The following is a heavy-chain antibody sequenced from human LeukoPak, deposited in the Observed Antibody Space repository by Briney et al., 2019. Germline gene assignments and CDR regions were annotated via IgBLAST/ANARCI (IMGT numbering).Heavy chain of an antibody. Sequence: GGSLRLSCAASGFTFSSYSMNWVRQAPGKGLEWVSSISSSSSYIYYADSVTGRFTISRDNAKNSLYLQMNSLRAEDTAVYYCARDPYEAAPYFDYWGQGTLVTVSS. CDR2: ISSSSSYI. D-gene: IGHD6-25*01. V-gene: IGHV3-21*01. CDR3: ARDPYEAAPYFDY. CDR1: GFTFSSYS. J-gene: IGHJ4*02.